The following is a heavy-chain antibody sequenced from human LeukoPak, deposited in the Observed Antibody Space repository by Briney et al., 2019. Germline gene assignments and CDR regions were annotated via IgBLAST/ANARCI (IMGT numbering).Heavy chain of an antibody. Sequence: GGSLRLSCAASGFTFSSYDMHWVRQATGKGLEWVSAIGTAGDTYYPGSVKGRFTISRENAKNSLYLQMNSLRAGDTAVYYCARPRRGSGSWYFDLWGRGTLVTVSS. CDR3: ARPRRGSGSWYFDL. J-gene: IGHJ2*01. D-gene: IGHD6-19*01. V-gene: IGHV3-13*01. CDR2: IGTAGDT. CDR1: GFTFSSYD.